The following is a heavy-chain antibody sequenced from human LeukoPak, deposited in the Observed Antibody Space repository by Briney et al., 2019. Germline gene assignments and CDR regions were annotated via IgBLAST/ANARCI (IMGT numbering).Heavy chain of an antibody. CDR1: GFIFNDAW. CDR3: RRDAHTSID. Sequence: GGSLRLSCSGSGFIFNDAWMSWVRQTPGKGLEWLGRIETKRDGETTLYGAPVKGRFTISRDDSKNRMYLQMTSLRPGDTGIYYCRRDAHTSIDWGQGTLVTVSS. J-gene: IGHJ4*02. CDR2: IETKRDGETT. V-gene: IGHV3-15*04. D-gene: IGHD2-2*01.